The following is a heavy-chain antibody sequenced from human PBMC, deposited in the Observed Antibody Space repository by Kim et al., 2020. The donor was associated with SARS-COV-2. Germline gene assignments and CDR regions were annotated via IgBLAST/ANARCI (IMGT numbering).Heavy chain of an antibody. V-gene: IGHV1-18*01. J-gene: IGHJ4*02. Sequence: TNYAQKLQGRVTMTTAASTSTAYMGLRSLRSDDTAVYYCARVDGSGLIDYWGQGTLVTVSS. D-gene: IGHD3-10*01. CDR2: T. CDR3: ARVDGSGLIDY.